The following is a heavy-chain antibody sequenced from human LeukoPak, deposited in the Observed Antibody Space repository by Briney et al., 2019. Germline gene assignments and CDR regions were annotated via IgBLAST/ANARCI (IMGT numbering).Heavy chain of an antibody. Sequence: SETLSLTCRVSGVSISNGSNYWGWIRQPPGKTLEWIGSIYSSGSTYYNSSLKSRVIILIDTAKNHFSLNLSSVTAADTAVYYCARSDGYGLVGIWGQGTMVTVSS. J-gene: IGHJ3*02. CDR3: ARSDGYGLVGI. CDR2: IYSSGST. D-gene: IGHD3-10*01. V-gene: IGHV4-39*07. CDR1: GVSISNGSNY.